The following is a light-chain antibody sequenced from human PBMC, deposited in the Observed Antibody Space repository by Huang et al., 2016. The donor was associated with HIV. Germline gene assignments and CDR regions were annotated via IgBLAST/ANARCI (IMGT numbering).Light chain of an antibody. V-gene: IGKV4-1*01. CDR3: QQFYNMPYT. CDR1: RSLLFASNSKNF. Sequence: DILLTQSPDSLAVSLGERATLTCRSSRSLLFASNSKNFLAWYQQKPGQSPKLLMYRASVRESGVPERVTGSGSGTEFTLTIASLQAEDVAVYYCQQFYNMPYTFGRGTRLEI. J-gene: IGKJ2*01. CDR2: RAS.